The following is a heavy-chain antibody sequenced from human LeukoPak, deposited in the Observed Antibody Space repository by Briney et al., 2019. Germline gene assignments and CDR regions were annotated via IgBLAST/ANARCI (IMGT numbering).Heavy chain of an antibody. CDR3: ARSIYDYVWGSYAFDI. V-gene: IGHV3-66*01. CDR2: IYSGGST. D-gene: IGHD3-16*01. Sequence: GGSLRLSCAASGFTFSSYWMSWVRQAPGKGLEWVSVIYSGGSTYYADSVKGRFTISRDNSKNTLYLQMNSLRAEDTAVYYCARSIYDYVWGSYAFDIWGQGTMVTVSS. CDR1: GFTFSSYW. J-gene: IGHJ3*02.